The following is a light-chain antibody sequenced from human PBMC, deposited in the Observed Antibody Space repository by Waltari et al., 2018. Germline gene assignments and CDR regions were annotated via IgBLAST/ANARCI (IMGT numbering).Light chain of an antibody. J-gene: IGKJ2*01. CDR1: PTIKSSH. Sequence: ESVLTQSPGTLSLSPGERVTLSCRASPTIKSSHLAWYQQKAGQAPRLLIYGASSRATGIPDRFSGGGSGTDFTLTINRLQPEDFAVYHCQQYGSSPYTFGQGTKLAIK. V-gene: IGKV3-20*01. CDR3: QQYGSSPYT. CDR2: GAS.